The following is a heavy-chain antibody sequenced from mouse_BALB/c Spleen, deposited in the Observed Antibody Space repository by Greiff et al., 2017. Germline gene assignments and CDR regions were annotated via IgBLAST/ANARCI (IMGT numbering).Heavy chain of an antibody. V-gene: IGHV1-12*01. D-gene: IGHD1-1*01. CDR1: GYTFTSYN. CDR3: ARGHYGSSYGDAMDY. Sequence: QVQLQQPGAELVKPGASVKMSCKASGYTFTSYNMHWVKQTPGQGLEWIGAIYPGNGDTSYNQKFKGKATLTADKSSSTAYMQLSSLTSEDSAVYYCARGHYGSSYGDAMDYWGQGTSVTVSS. CDR2: IYPGNGDT. J-gene: IGHJ4*01.